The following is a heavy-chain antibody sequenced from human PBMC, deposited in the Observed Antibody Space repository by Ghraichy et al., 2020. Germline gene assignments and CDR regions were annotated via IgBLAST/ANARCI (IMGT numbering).Heavy chain of an antibody. D-gene: IGHD4/OR15-4a*01. CDR2: IWYDGSNK. CDR3: ARDSVLQPNWFDP. CDR1: GFTFSSYG. J-gene: IGHJ5*02. Sequence: GESLNISCAASGFTFSSYGMHWVRQAPGKGLEWVAVIWYDGSNKYYVDSVKGRFTISRDNSKNTLYLQMNSLRAEDTAVYYCARDSVLQPNWFDPWGQGTLVIVSS. V-gene: IGHV3-33*01.